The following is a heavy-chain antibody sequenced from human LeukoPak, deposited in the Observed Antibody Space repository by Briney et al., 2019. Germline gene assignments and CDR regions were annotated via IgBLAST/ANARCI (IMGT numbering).Heavy chain of an antibody. Sequence: GGSLRLSCAASGLTFSGADMHWVRQASGKGLEWVGRIRTKGNRYATAYAASVKGRFTISRDDSKNTAYLQMNSLRAEDTAVYYCAKDTNRVVAEVLDYWGQGTLVTVSS. CDR1: GLTFSGAD. V-gene: IGHV3-73*01. D-gene: IGHD2-15*01. CDR3: AKDTNRVVAEVLDY. J-gene: IGHJ4*02. CDR2: IRTKGNRYAT.